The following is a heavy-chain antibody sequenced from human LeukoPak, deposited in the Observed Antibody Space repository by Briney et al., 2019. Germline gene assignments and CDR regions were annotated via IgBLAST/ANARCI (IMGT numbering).Heavy chain of an antibody. J-gene: IGHJ2*01. V-gene: IGHV3-64*01. CDR2: ISSNGGST. Sequence: GGSLRLSCAASGFTFSSYAMHWVRQAPGKGLEYVSAISSNGGSTYYANSVKGRFTISRDNSKNTLYLQMGSLRAEDMAVYYCARVVTFGYFDLWGRGTLVTVSS. CDR1: GFTFSSYA. CDR3: ARVVTFGYFDL.